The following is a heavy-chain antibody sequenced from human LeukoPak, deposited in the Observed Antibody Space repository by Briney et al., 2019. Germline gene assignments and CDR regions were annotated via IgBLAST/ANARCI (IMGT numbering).Heavy chain of an antibody. Sequence: RAGGSLRLSCAASGFTVTTNYMNWVRQAPGKGLEWVSGISWNSGSIGYADSVKGRFTISRDNAKHSLYLQMNSLRAEDTALYYCAKDLYPGIAAAGPNYMDVWGKGTTVTVSS. V-gene: IGHV3-9*01. CDR3: AKDLYPGIAAAGPNYMDV. CDR2: ISWNSGSI. D-gene: IGHD6-13*01. J-gene: IGHJ6*03. CDR1: GFTVTTNY.